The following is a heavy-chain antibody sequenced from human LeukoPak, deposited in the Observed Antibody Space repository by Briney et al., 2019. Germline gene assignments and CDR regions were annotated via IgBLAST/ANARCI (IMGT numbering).Heavy chain of an antibody. CDR2: IKQDGSEK. CDR3: ASLYSSGYCDY. Sequence: PGGSLRLSCAASGFTFSSYWMSWVRQAPGKGLEWVANIKQDGSEKYYVDSVKGRFIISRDNAKNSLYLQMNSLRAEDTAVCYCASLYSSGYCDYWGQGTLVTVSS. D-gene: IGHD3-22*01. V-gene: IGHV3-7*01. CDR1: GFTFSSYW. J-gene: IGHJ4*02.